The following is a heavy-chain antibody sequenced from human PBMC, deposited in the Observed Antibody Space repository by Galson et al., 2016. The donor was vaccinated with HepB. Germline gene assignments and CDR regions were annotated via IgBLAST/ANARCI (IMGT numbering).Heavy chain of an antibody. CDR2: IYWDGDE. CDR3: VHIVHSGSYYYFDY. D-gene: IGHD1-26*01. CDR1: GFSLTTSGVA. Sequence: PALVKPTQTLTLTCTFSGFSLTTSGVAVGWIRQPPGKALEWLAHIYWDGDERYSPSLKSRLTITKDTSKNRVVLTMTNMDPVDTATYYCVHIVHSGSYYYFDYWGQGTLVTVSS. J-gene: IGHJ4*02. V-gene: IGHV2-5*02.